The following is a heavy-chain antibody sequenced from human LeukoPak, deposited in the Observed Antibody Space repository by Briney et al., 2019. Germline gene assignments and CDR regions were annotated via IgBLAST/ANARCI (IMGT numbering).Heavy chain of an antibody. J-gene: IGHJ4*02. CDR3: AKDHSGSLLDY. D-gene: IGHD1-26*01. CDR2: IYYDGSKE. Sequence: GGSLRLSCAASGFSFSSYGMHWVRQAPGKGLEWVAVIYYDGSKEYYADSVKGRCTISRDNSKNKVYLQMNSLRADDTALYYCAKDHSGSLLDYWGQGTLVTVSS. CDR1: GFSFSSYG. V-gene: IGHV3-33*06.